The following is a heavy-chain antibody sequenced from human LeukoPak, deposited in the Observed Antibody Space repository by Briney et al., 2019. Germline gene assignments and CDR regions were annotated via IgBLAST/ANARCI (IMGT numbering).Heavy chain of an antibody. D-gene: IGHD3-10*01. CDR1: GGSISSGSYY. J-gene: IGHJ4*02. Sequence: SETLSLTCTVSGGSISSGSYYWSWIRQPAGKGLEWIGRIYTSGSTNYNPSLKSRVTITVDTSKNQFSRKLSSVTTAKPAVYSCARSDTVRGVLSRKFDYSGPGTLVTVSS. CDR3: ARSDTVRGVLSRKFDY. V-gene: IGHV4-61*02. CDR2: IYTSGST.